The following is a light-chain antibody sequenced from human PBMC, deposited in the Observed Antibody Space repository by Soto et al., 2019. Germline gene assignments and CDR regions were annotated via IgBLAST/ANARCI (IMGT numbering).Light chain of an antibody. CDR2: GNS. V-gene: IGLV1-40*01. J-gene: IGLJ1*01. CDR3: GTWDSSLSAGV. Sequence: QSVLTQPPSVSGAPGQRVTISCTGSSSNIGAGYDVHWYQQLPGTAPKLLIYGNSNRPSGVPDRFSASKSGTSASLGITGLQTGDEADYYCGTWDSSLSAGVFGTGTKVTVL. CDR1: SSNIGAGYD.